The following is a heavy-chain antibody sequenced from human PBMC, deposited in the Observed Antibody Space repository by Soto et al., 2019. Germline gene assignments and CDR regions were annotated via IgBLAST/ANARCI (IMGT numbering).Heavy chain of an antibody. CDR1: GFTFSSYG. Sequence: GGSLRLSCAASGFTFSSYGMHWVRQAPGKGLEWVAVISYDGSNKYYADSVKGRFTISRDNSKNTLYLQMNSLRAEDTAVYYCAKAPLPYYDILSRFDPWGQGTLVTVSS. D-gene: IGHD3-9*01. J-gene: IGHJ5*02. V-gene: IGHV3-30*18. CDR3: AKAPLPYYDILSRFDP. CDR2: ISYDGSNK.